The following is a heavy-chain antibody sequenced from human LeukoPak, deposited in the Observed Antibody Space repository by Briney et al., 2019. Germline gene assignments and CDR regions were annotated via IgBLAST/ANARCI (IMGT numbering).Heavy chain of an antibody. Sequence: GGSLRLSCAASGFDFSRHYMTRVRQAPGKGPEWVAKISPDGGVSQYVDSVKGRFTITRDNSKNSLSLHMSSLRVEDTALYFCAKEEFWRFDFWGQGTLVTVSS. CDR1: GFDFSRHY. D-gene: IGHD1-1*01. CDR2: ISPDGGVS. J-gene: IGHJ4*02. CDR3: AKEEFWRFDF. V-gene: IGHV3-7*03.